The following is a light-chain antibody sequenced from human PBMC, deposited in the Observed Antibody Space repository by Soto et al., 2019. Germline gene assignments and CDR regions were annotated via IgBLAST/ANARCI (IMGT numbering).Light chain of an antibody. V-gene: IGLV2-14*03. CDR3: SSYASSNAQL. Sequence: QSVLTQPASVSGTPGQSITVSCIGTSSDIGRYNYVSWYQQHPGRAPKLIIRDVSSRPSGVPTRFSGSKSGNSASLTISGLQVEEEAYYFCSSYASSNAQLFGGGTKLTVL. J-gene: IGLJ2*01. CDR1: SSDIGRYNY. CDR2: DVS.